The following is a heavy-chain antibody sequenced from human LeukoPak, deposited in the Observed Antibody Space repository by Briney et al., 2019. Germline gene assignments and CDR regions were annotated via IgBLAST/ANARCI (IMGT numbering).Heavy chain of an antibody. CDR3: ARDYYDSRGEAFDM. Sequence: SETLSLTCTVSGDSIGSHYRNWIRQPPGKGLEWVGYIFYVGSTNYNPSLKSRVTISVDTSKNQFSLKLNSVTAADTAVYFCARDYYDSRGEAFDMWGEGRMLTVYS. V-gene: IGHV4-59*11. D-gene: IGHD3-22*01. CDR2: IFYVGST. CDR1: GDSIGSHY. J-gene: IGHJ3*02.